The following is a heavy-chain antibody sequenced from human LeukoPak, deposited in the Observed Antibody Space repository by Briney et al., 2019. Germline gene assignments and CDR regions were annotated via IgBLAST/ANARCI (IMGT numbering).Heavy chain of an antibody. J-gene: IGHJ5*02. CDR3: AKDRVPASGFDP. V-gene: IGHV3-23*01. CDR2: ISGSGGST. CDR1: GFTYSSYA. Sequence: GGSLRLSCAASGFTYSSYAMSWVRQAPGKGLEWVSAISGSGGSTYYADSVKGRFTISRDNSKNTLYLQMNSLRAEDTAVYYCAKDRVPASGFDPWGQGTLVTVSS. D-gene: IGHD3-10*01.